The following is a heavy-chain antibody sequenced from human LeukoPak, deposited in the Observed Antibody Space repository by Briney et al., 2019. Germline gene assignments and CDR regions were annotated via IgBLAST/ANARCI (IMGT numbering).Heavy chain of an antibody. Sequence: PSETLSLTCTVSGGSISSGDNYWSWIRQHPGKGLEWIGYIYYSGSTHYNPSLKSRVTMSLDTSKNQISLKLNSVTAADTAVYYCARDKDHCSGGSCYAYGMDVWGQGTTVTVSS. D-gene: IGHD2-15*01. CDR2: IYYSGST. J-gene: IGHJ6*02. CDR3: ARDKDHCSGGSCYAYGMDV. CDR1: GGSISSGDNY. V-gene: IGHV4-31*03.